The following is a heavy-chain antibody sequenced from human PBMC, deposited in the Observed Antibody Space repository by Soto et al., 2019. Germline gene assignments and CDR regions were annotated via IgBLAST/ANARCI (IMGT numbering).Heavy chain of an antibody. J-gene: IGHJ3*02. CDR1: GFTFSSYS. D-gene: IGHD3-16*01. V-gene: IGHV3-48*01. Sequence: GGSLRLSCAASGFTFSSYSMNWVRQAPGKGLEWVSYISSSSSTIYYADSVKGRFTISRDNANNSLYLQMNSLRADDTAVYYCSSDQRLTFDIWGQGTMVTVSS. CDR2: ISSSSSTI. CDR3: SSDQRLTFDI.